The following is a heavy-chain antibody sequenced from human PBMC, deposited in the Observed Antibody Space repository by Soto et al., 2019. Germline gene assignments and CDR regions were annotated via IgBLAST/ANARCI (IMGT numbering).Heavy chain of an antibody. V-gene: IGHV3-66*01. CDR3: ARDVVVPAAMSLGRYYSYGMVV. D-gene: IGHD2-2*01. CDR1: GFTVSSNY. J-gene: IGHJ6*02. CDR2: IYSGGST. Sequence: EVQLVESGGGLVQPGGSLRLSCAASGFTVSSNYMSWVRQAPGKGLEWVSVIYSGGSTYYADSVKGRFTISRDNSKNTXXXQXXRLRAEDPALYYGARDVVVPAAMSLGRYYSYGMVVGGQGPPVTVSS.